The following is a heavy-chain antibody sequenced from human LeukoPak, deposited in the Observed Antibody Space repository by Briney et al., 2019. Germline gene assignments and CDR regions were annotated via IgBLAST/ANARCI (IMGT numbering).Heavy chain of an antibody. V-gene: IGHV3-73*01. CDR2: IKSKADNYAT. J-gene: IGHJ3*02. D-gene: IGHD6-13*01. CDR1: GFSFSGSA. Sequence: LSGGSLKLSCAASGFSFSGSALHWVRQASGKGLEWVGRIKSKADNYATAYAASVRGRFAISRDDSKNTAYLQMNSLKIDDTAVYYCTRLPSIAAAGSFSLDIWGQGTMVTVSS. CDR3: TRLPSIAAAGSFSLDI.